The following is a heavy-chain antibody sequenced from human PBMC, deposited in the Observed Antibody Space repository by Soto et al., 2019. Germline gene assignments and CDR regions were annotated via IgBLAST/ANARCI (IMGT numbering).Heavy chain of an antibody. D-gene: IGHD2-21*02. CDR2: MNPNSGNT. J-gene: IGHJ6*02. CDR1: GYTFTSYD. Sequence: ASVKVSCKASGYTFTSYDINWVRQATGQGLEWMGWMNPNSGNTGYAQKFQGRVTMTRNTSISTAYMELSSLRSEDTAVYYCAVLLFDGWDYYYGMDVWGQGTTVNVS. V-gene: IGHV1-8*01. CDR3: AVLLFDGWDYYYGMDV.